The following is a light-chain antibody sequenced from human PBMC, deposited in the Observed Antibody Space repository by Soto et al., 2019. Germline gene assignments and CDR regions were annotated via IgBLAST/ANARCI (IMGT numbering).Light chain of an antibody. Sequence: IQLTQSPSSLSASVGDRVTITCRASQGISSYLAWYQQKPGKAPKLLIYAASTLQSGDPSRFSGSGSGTNFTLTISSLQPEDFATYYCQQLNIYPRFGPGTKVDIK. V-gene: IGKV1-9*01. CDR3: QQLNIYPR. J-gene: IGKJ3*01. CDR2: AAS. CDR1: QGISSY.